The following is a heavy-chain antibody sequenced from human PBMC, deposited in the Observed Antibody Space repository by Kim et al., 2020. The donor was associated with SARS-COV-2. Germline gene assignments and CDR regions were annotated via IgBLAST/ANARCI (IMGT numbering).Heavy chain of an antibody. Sequence: SETLSLTCTVSGGSISSSSYYWGWIRQPPGKGLEWIGSIYYSGSTYYNPSLKSRVTISVDTSKNQFSLKLSSVTAADTAVYYCAAQDYYGSGSSHYWGQGTLVTVSS. V-gene: IGHV4-39*01. CDR1: GGSISSSSYY. J-gene: IGHJ4*02. D-gene: IGHD3-10*01. CDR3: AAQDYYGSGSSHY. CDR2: IYYSGST.